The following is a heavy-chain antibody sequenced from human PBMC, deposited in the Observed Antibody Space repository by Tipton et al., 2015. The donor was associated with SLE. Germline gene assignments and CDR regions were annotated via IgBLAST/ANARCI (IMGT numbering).Heavy chain of an antibody. J-gene: IGHJ5*02. Sequence: TLSLTCTVSGGSISSYYWSWIRQPPGKGLEWIGYIYYSGSTKNNPSLKSRVTISVDTSKNQFSLKLRSVTAADTAVYYCAREGSLTIFGVVGGWFDPWGQGTLVTVSS. CDR2: IYYSGST. V-gene: IGHV4-59*01. CDR1: GGSISSYY. CDR3: AREGSLTIFGVVGGWFDP. D-gene: IGHD3-3*01.